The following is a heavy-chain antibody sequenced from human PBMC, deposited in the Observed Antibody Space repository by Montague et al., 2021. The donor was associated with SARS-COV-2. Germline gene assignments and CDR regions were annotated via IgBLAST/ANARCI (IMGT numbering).Heavy chain of an antibody. V-gene: IGHV4-39*07. J-gene: IGHJ4*02. CDR2: IFFRGTT. CDR1: GGSISSTTNF. Sequence: SETLSLTCAVSGGSISSTTNFWAWLRQPPGKEPEWIGSIFFRGTTYSNPSLKSRVTTSVDTSNNQFSLRLTSMTAADTAVYFCARDSRGGSLYPFFDSWSQGTLGTGSS. D-gene: IGHD2-8*01. CDR3: ARDSRGGSLYPFFDS.